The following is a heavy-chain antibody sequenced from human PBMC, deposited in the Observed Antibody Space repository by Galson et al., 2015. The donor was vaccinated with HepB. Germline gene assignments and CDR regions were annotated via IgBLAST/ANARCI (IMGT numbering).Heavy chain of an antibody. J-gene: IGHJ4*02. CDR2: IDWDDDK. CDR1: GSSLSTSGMC. CDR3: ARMHSSSWSALDY. Sequence: PALVKPTQTLTLTCTFSGSSLSTSGMCVSWIRQPPGKALEWLARIDWDDDKYYSTSLETRLTISKDTSKNQVVLTMTNMDPVDTATYYCARMHSSSWSALDYWGQGTLVTVSS. D-gene: IGHD6-13*01. V-gene: IGHV2-70*11.